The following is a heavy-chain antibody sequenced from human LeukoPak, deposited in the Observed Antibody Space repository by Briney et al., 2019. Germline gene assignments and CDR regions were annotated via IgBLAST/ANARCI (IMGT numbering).Heavy chain of an antibody. CDR3: ARRQYSSLTFDY. D-gene: IGHD6-6*01. Sequence: SETLSLTCTVSGGSISSYYWSWIRQPPGKGLEWIGYIYYSGSTNYNPSHKSRITISVDTSKNQFSLKLSSVTAADTAVYYCARRQYSSLTFDYWGQGTLVTVSS. V-gene: IGHV4-59*01. CDR1: GGSISSYY. J-gene: IGHJ4*02. CDR2: IYYSGST.